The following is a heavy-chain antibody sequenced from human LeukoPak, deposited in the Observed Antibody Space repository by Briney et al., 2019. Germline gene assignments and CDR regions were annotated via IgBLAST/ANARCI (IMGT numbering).Heavy chain of an antibody. D-gene: IGHD3-22*01. Sequence: SETLSLTCTVSGGSISGYYWSWIRQPPGKGLEWIGYIYYSGSTNYNPSLKSRVTISVDTSKNQFSLKLSSVTAADTAVYYCARSYYYDNYDYWGQGTLVTVSS. CDR1: GGSISGYY. CDR3: ARSYYYDNYDY. CDR2: IYYSGST. J-gene: IGHJ4*02. V-gene: IGHV4-59*01.